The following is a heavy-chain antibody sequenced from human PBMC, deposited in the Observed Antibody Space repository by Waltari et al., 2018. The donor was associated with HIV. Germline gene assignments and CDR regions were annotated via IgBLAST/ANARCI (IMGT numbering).Heavy chain of an antibody. CDR2: IYYSGST. CDR3: ARQLSQLGIAPNWYFDL. Sequence: QVQLQESGPGLGKPSETLSLTCTVAGGAISSYYWSWLRQPPGKGLEWNGYIYYSGSTNYNPSLKIRVTISVHTSKNQFSLKLSSVTAADTAVYYCARQLSQLGIAPNWYFDLWGRGTLVTVSS. D-gene: IGHD7-27*01. V-gene: IGHV4-59*08. CDR1: GGAISSYY. J-gene: IGHJ2*01.